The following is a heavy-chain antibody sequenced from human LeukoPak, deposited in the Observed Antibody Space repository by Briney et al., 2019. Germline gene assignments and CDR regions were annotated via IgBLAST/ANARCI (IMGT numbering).Heavy chain of an antibody. V-gene: IGHV3-48*03. D-gene: IGHD3-16*01. CDR1: GFTFSSYE. Sequence: PGGSLRLSCAASGFTFSSYEMNWVRQAPGKGLGWVSYISSSGSTIYYADSVKGRFTISRDNAKNSLYLQMNSLRAEDTAVYYCARVGGSHDYTHGGLDYWGQGTLVTVSS. CDR3: ARVGGSHDYTHGGLDY. CDR2: ISSSGSTI. J-gene: IGHJ4*02.